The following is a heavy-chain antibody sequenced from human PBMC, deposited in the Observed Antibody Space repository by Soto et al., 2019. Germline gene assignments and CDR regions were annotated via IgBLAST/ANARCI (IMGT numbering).Heavy chain of an antibody. D-gene: IGHD3-9*01. J-gene: IGHJ4*02. CDR2: IYYSGST. CDR3: ARYDYDILTGYYRRDYFDY. V-gene: IGHV4-31*03. Sequence: SETLSLTCTVSGGSISSGGYYWSWIRQHPGKGLEWIGYIYYSGSTYYNPSLKSRVTISVGTSKNQFSLKLSSVTAADTAVYYCARYDYDILTGYYRRDYFDYWGQGTLVTVS. CDR1: GGSISSGGYY.